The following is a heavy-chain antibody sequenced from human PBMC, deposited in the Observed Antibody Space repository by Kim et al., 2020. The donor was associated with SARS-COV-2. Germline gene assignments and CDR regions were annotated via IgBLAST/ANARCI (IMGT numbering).Heavy chain of an antibody. CDR2: ISSSSSTI. CDR1: GFTFSSYS. Sequence: GGSLRLSCAASGFTFSSYSMNWVRQAPGKGLEWVSYISSSSSTIYYADSVKGRFTISRDNAKNSLYLQMNSLRDEDTAVYYCARDLLDRIAVAGIFDYWGQGTLVTVSS. J-gene: IGHJ4*02. D-gene: IGHD6-19*01. CDR3: ARDLLDRIAVAGIFDY. V-gene: IGHV3-48*02.